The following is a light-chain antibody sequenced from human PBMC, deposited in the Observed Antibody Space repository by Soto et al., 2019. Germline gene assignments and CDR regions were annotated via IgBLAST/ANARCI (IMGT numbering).Light chain of an antibody. V-gene: IGKV3-11*01. CDR3: QQRSNWPPEIT. CDR1: QSVSSY. CDR2: DAS. J-gene: IGKJ5*01. Sequence: EIVLTQSPATLSLSPGERATLSCRASQSVSSYLAWYQQKPGQAPRLLIYDASNRATGIPARFSGRGSGTDFTLTMSSLEPEDFAVYYCQQRSNWPPEITFGQGTRLEIK.